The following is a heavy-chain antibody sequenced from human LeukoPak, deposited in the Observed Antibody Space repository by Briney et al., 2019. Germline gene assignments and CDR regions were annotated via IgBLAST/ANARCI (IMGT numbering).Heavy chain of an antibody. CDR2: IIAIFAAA. Sequence: ASVTASCKPSAHTFTSYGTSWVRHAPGQGLEWKGGIIAIFAAANYAQKFQGRVTITADQSTSTAYMELSSVRSEDMAVYYCAREEGAKIVFDIWGQGTMVTVSS. V-gene: IGHV1-69*13. D-gene: IGHD1-26*01. J-gene: IGHJ3*02. CDR3: AREEGAKIVFDI. CDR1: AHTFTSYG.